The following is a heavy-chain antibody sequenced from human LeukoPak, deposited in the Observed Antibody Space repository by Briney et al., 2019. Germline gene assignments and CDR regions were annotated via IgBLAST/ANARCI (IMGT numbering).Heavy chain of an antibody. CDR1: GFTFSSYG. CDR2: ISYDGSNK. CDR3: AKDPYDSSGYYYYSLTFFDY. D-gene: IGHD3-22*01. Sequence: PGGPLRLSCAASGFTFSSYGMHWVRQAPGKGLEWVAVISYDGSNKYYADSVKGRFTISRDNSKNTLYLQMNSLRAEDTAVYYCAKDPYDSSGYYYYSLTFFDYWGQGTLVTVSS. J-gene: IGHJ4*02. V-gene: IGHV3-30*18.